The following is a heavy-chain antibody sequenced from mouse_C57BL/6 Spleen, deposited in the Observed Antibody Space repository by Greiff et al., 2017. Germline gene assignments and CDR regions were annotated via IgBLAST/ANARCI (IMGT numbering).Heavy chain of an antibody. J-gene: IGHJ1*03. Sequence: VQLQQPGAELVKPGASVKMSCKASGYTFTSYWITWVKQRPGQGLEWIGDIYPGSGSTNYNEKFKSKATLTVDTSSSTAYMQLSSLTSEDSAVYYCARDYYGSIWYFDVWGTGTTVTVSS. CDR3: ARDYYGSIWYFDV. V-gene: IGHV1-55*01. D-gene: IGHD1-1*01. CDR1: GYTFTSYW. CDR2: IYPGSGST.